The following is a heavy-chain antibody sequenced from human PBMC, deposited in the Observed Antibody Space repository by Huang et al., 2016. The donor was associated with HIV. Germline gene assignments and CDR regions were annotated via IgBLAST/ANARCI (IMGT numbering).Heavy chain of an antibody. CDR2: INPHSGGR. D-gene: IGHD2-8*01. J-gene: IGHJ4*02. CDR3: VRRTFDY. Sequence: QVQLVQSGAEVKKPGASVEISCKASGYTFTDYYIHWVRQAPGQGLEWMGWINPHSGGRKFAQKFQGRVTMTGDTSINTAYMDLSGLRSDDTAVYYCVRRTFDYWGQGTLVTVSS. CDR1: GYTFTDYY. V-gene: IGHV1-2*02.